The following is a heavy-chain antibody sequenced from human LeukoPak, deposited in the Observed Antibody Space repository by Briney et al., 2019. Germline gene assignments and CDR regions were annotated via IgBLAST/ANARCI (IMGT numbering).Heavy chain of an antibody. CDR1: GYTFTSYD. V-gene: IGHV1-8*03. CDR2: MNPNSGNT. D-gene: IGHD7-27*01. CDR3: ARAPNWGNWFDP. Sequence: ASVKVSCKASGYTFTSYDINWVRQATGQGLEWMGWMNPNSGNTGYAQKFQGRVTITTDESTSTAYMELSSLRSEDTAVYYCARAPNWGNWFDPWGQGTLVTVSS. J-gene: IGHJ5*02.